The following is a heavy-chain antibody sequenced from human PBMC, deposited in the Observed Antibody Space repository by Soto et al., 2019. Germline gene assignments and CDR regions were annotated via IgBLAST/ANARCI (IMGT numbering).Heavy chain of an antibody. CDR1: GGTFSSYA. J-gene: IGHJ4*02. CDR2: IIPIFGTA. V-gene: IGHV1-69*13. CDR3: ARLYTGYSSGPGRNYFDY. Sequence: ASVKVSCKASGGTFSSYAISWVRQAPGQGLEWMGGIIPIFGTANYAQKFQGRVTITADESTSTAYMELSSLRSEDTAVYYCARLYTGYSSGPGRNYFDYWGQGTLVTVSS. D-gene: IGHD6-19*01.